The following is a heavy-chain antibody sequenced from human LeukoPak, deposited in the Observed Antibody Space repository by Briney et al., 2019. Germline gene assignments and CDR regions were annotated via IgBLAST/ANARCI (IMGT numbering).Heavy chain of an antibody. V-gene: IGHV3-48*04. CDR1: GFKFSSFS. Sequence: PGGSLRLSCAASGFKFSSFSMGWLRQAPGKGLEWLSYITSTSSATYYADSLQGRFTISRDNAKNSLYLQINSLRADDTAVYYSARAIASYGDSAYWGQGTLVTVSS. CDR3: ARAIASYGDSAY. D-gene: IGHD5-18*01. CDR2: ITSTSSAT. J-gene: IGHJ4*02.